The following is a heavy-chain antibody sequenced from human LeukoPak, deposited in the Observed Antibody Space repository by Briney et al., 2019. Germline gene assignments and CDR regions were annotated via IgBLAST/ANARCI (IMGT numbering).Heavy chain of an antibody. J-gene: IGHJ4*02. CDR3: ARDGPMRVYYDSSGYYRTHDY. CDR1: GYTFTSYG. V-gene: IGHV1-18*01. Sequence: GASVKVSCKASGYTFTSYGISWVRQAPGQGLEWMGWISAYNGNTNYAQKLQGRVTMTTDTSTSTAYMELRSLRSDDTAVYYCARDGPMRVYYDSSGYYRTHDYWGQGTLATVSS. D-gene: IGHD3-22*01. CDR2: ISAYNGNT.